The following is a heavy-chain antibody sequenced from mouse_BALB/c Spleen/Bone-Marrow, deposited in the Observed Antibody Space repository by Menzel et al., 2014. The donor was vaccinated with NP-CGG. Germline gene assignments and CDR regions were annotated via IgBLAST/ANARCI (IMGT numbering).Heavy chain of an antibody. CDR1: GYTFTSYY. CDR2: INPSNGGT. V-gene: IGHV1S16*01. Sequence: QLQQSGAELVKPGASVKLSCKASGYTFTSYYMYWVKQRPGQGLERFGEINPSNGGTNFNEKFKNKATLTVDKSSSTAYMQLSSLTSEDSAVYYCSRGRRDALDYWGQGTSVTVSS. J-gene: IGHJ4*01. CDR3: SRGRRDALDY.